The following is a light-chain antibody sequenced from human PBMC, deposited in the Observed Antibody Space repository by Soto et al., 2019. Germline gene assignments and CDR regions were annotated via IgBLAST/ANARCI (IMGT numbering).Light chain of an antibody. CDR1: QGIRND. CDR3: LQDYNYHLT. CDR2: AAS. Sequence: ATQITKSPCSLVASAGGRGNITCRASQGIRNDLGWYQQKPGKGPKLLIYAASNLRSGVPSRFSGSGSGTDFTLTISSLQPEDFATYYCLQDYNYHLTFGGGTKVDIK. V-gene: IGKV1-6*01. J-gene: IGKJ4*01.